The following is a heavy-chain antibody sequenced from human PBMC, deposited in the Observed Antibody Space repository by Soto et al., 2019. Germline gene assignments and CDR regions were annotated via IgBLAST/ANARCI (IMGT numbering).Heavy chain of an antibody. CDR1: GFTFGDYA. Sequence: PGGSLRLSCTASGFTFGDYAMNWFRQAPGKGLEWIGFIKSRAYGGTTEYAASVKGRFTISRDDSKSIAYLQMNSLKTEDTAVYYCTRELYTYGTTNWFDPWGQGTLVTVSS. CDR2: IKSRAYGGTT. D-gene: IGHD5-18*01. V-gene: IGHV3-49*03. CDR3: TRELYTYGTTNWFDP. J-gene: IGHJ5*02.